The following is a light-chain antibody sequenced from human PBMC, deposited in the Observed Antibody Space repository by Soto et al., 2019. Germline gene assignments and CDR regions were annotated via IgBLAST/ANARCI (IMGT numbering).Light chain of an antibody. CDR2: GAS. V-gene: IGKV1-39*01. Sequence: DIQMTQSPSTLSASVGDRVTITCRASESMSNCLAWYQQKPGKAPKLLISGASSLQSGVPSRFSGSRSGPDFTLTISSLQPEDFATYYCQQSYSSPPTFGQGTKVDI. CDR3: QQSYSSPPT. CDR1: ESMSNC. J-gene: IGKJ1*01.